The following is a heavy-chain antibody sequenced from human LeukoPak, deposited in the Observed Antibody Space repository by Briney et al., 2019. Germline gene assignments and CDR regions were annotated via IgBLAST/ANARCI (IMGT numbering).Heavy chain of an antibody. CDR3: ARDPSSFGGRFDP. CDR2: IYSSGST. Sequence: TSETLSFTCTVSGGSISSYYWNWIRQPAGKGLEWIGRIYSSGSTNYNPSLKSRVTMSVDTSKNQFSLKLSSVTAADTAVYYCARDPSSFGGRFDPWGQGTLVAVSS. J-gene: IGHJ5*02. D-gene: IGHD3-10*01. CDR1: GGSISSYY. V-gene: IGHV4-4*07.